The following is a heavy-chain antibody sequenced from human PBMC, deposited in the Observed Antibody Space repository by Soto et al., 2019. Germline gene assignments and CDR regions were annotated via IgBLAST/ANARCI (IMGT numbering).Heavy chain of an antibody. V-gene: IGHV3-23*01. CDR1: GFTFSSYA. Sequence: EVQLLESGGGLVQPGGSLRLSCAASGFTFSSYAMSWVRQAPGKGLEWVSAISGSGGSTYYADSVKGLFTISRGNSKNTVYLQMTSLRAEDTAVYYGAKDLRGPNDHSPRYSGQGTMVTVSS. D-gene: IGHD2-15*01. CDR2: ISGSGGST. J-gene: IGHJ4*02. CDR3: AKDLRGPNDHSPRY.